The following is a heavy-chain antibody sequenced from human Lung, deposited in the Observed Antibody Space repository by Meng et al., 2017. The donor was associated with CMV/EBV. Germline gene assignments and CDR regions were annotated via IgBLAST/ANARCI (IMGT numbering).Heavy chain of an antibody. CDR1: GFTFSNAW. D-gene: IGHD2/OR15-2a*01. CDR3: TTEEYFSYYYGMDV. CDR2: IKSKTDGGTT. V-gene: IGHV3-15*01. J-gene: IGHJ6*02. Sequence: ESXKISXAASGFTFSNAWMSWVRQAPGKGLEWVGRIKSKTDGGTTDYAAPVKGRFTISRDDSKNTLYLQMNSLKTEDTAVYYCTTEEYFSYYYGMDVWGQGTTVXVSS.